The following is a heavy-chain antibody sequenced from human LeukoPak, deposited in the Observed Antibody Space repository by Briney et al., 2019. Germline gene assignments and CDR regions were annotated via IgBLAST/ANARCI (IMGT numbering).Heavy chain of an antibody. CDR3: ARHQRVQWPIHGKIDY. D-gene: IGHD6-19*01. CDR2: IYHSGST. Sequence: SETLSLTCAVSGGPISSGGYSWSWIRQPPGKGLEWIGYIYHSGSTHYNPSLKGRVTISVDGSKNQFSLKLSSVTAADTAVYYCARHQRVQWPIHGKIDYWGQGTLVTVSS. V-gene: IGHV4-30-2*01. CDR1: GGPISSGGYS. J-gene: IGHJ4*02.